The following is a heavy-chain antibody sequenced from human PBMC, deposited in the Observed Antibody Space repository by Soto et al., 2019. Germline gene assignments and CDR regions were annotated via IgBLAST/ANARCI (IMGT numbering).Heavy chain of an antibody. CDR3: ARDQLYYNDISGRPLNAFDV. Sequence: GGSLRLSCAASGFTYSTYTMHWVRQAPGKGLEWVSYIGIGSSTTYYADSVKGRFTISRDNAKNSLYLQMNSLRAEDTAVYYCARDQLYYNDISGRPLNAFDVWGQGTMVTVSS. V-gene: IGHV3-48*01. J-gene: IGHJ3*01. CDR1: GFTYSTYT. CDR2: IGIGSSTT. D-gene: IGHD3-22*01.